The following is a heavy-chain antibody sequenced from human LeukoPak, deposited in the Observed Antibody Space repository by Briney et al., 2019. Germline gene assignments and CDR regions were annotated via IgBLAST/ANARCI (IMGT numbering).Heavy chain of an antibody. V-gene: IGHV3-33*01. CDR1: GFTFSSYG. J-gene: IGHJ4*02. Sequence: GGSLRLSCAASGFTFSSYGMHWVRQAPGKGLEWVAIIWYDGSNEYYADSVKGRFTISRDNSKNTMYLQMNSLRAEDTAVYYCARAISTRTTSAVYYWGQGTLVTVSS. CDR3: ARAISTRTTSAVYY. D-gene: IGHD1-7*01. CDR2: IWYDGSNE.